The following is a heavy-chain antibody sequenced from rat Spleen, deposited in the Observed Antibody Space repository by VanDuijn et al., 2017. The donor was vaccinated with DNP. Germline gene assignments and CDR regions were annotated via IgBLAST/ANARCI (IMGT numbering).Heavy chain of an antibody. CDR2: VMYEESRT. CDR3: ARYNSGYWYFDF. Sequence: EVQLVESGGGLVQPGRSLRLSCVASGFSFSDYAMAWVRQAPKKGLEWVATVMYEESRTYYRDSVKGRFTISRDYARSTLYLQMDSLRSEDTATYYCARYNSGYWYFDFWGPGTMVTVSS. CDR1: GFSFSDYA. D-gene: IGHD4-3*01. J-gene: IGHJ1*01. V-gene: IGHV5-7*01.